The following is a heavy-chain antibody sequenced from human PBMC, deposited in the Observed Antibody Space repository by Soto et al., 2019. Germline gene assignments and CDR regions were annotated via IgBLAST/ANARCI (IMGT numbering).Heavy chain of an antibody. V-gene: IGHV3-33*01. CDR1: GFTFSSYG. Sequence: GESLRLSCAESGFTFSSYGMQWVRQAPGKGLEWVAVIWYDGSNKYYADSVKGRFTISRDNSKNTLYLQMNSLRAEDTAVYYCARDRGVTTTVLKTYYYYGMDVWGQGTTVTVSS. CDR3: ARDRGVTTTVLKTYYYYGMDV. D-gene: IGHD4-4*01. CDR2: IWYDGSNK. J-gene: IGHJ6*02.